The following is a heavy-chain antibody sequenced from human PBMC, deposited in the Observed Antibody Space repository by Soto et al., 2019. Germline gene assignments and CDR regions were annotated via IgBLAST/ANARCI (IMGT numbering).Heavy chain of an antibody. V-gene: IGHV3-30-3*01. Sequence: GGALRLSCAASRFTFSDYAMQGGRQAPGKGLGGVAAISYDGTNKYYADSVQGRFTISRDNSKNTLYLQMNSLRAEDTAVYYCARSLTVFGVVARFDKWGQGTPVTVSS. CDR3: ARSLTVFGVVARFDK. CDR1: RFTFSDYA. CDR2: ISYDGTNK. D-gene: IGHD3-3*01. J-gene: IGHJ4*02.